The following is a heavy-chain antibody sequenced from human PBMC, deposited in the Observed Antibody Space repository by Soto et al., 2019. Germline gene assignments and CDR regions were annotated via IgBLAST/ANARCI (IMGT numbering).Heavy chain of an antibody. J-gene: IGHJ5*02. V-gene: IGHV3-48*01. CDR2: ISSSSSTI. Sequence: EVQLVESGGGLVQPGGSLRLSCAASGFTFSSYSMNWVRQAPGKGLEWVSYISSSSSTIYYADSVKGRFTISRDNAKNSLYPQMHRLRAEDTAVYYSARSASLNWFDPWDQGTLVTVSS. CDR3: ARSASLNWFDP. CDR1: GFTFSSYS.